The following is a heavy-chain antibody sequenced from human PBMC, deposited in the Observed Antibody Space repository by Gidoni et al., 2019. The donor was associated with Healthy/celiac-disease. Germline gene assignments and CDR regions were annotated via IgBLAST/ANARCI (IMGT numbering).Heavy chain of an antibody. V-gene: IGHV3-23*04. Sequence: EVQLVESGGGLVQPGGSLRLYCAASGFTFSRYAMSWVRQAPGKGLEWVSAISGSGGSTYYADSVKGRFTISRDNSKNTLYLQMNSLRAEDTAVYYCAKLPSHDSSSWSVYWGQGTLVTVSS. CDR2: ISGSGGST. CDR1: GFTFSRYA. D-gene: IGHD6-13*01. CDR3: AKLPSHDSSSWSVY. J-gene: IGHJ4*02.